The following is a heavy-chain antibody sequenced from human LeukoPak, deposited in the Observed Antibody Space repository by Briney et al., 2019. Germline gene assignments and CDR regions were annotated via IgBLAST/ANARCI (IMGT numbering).Heavy chain of an antibody. D-gene: IGHD3-22*01. J-gene: IGHJ5*02. V-gene: IGHV1-69*02. Sequence: SVKVSCKASGGTFSSYTISWVRQAPGQGLEWMGRTIPILGIANYAQKFQGRVTITADKSTSTAYMELSSLRSEDTAVYYCASSSWYYDSSGPTGFDPWGQGTLVTVSS. CDR1: GGTFSSYT. CDR3: ASSSWYYDSSGPTGFDP. CDR2: TIPILGIA.